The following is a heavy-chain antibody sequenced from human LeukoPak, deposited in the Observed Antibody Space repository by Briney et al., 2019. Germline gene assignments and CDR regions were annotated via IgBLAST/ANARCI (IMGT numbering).Heavy chain of an antibody. CDR2: ISSSSSYI. V-gene: IGHV3-21*01. CDR3: ARVGIAARFDY. D-gene: IGHD6-6*01. Sequence: GGSLRLSCAASGFTFSRHSINWVRQAPGKGLEWVSSISSSSSYIYYADSVKGRFTISRDNAKNLLYLQMNSLRAEDTAVYYCARVGIAARFDYWGQGTLVTVSS. CDR1: GFTFSRHS. J-gene: IGHJ4*02.